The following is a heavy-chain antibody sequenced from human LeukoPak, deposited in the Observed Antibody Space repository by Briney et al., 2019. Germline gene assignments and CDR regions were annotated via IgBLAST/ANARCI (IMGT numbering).Heavy chain of an antibody. V-gene: IGHV3-30*02. CDR1: GFTFDDYG. Sequence: PGRSLRLSCAASGFTFDDYGMHWVRQAPGKGLEWVAFIRYDGSNKYYADSVKGRFTISRDNSKNTLYLQMNSLRAEDTAVYYCAKDSIAAAGPEAFDIWGQGTMVTVSS. D-gene: IGHD6-13*01. CDR2: IRYDGSNK. CDR3: AKDSIAAAGPEAFDI. J-gene: IGHJ3*02.